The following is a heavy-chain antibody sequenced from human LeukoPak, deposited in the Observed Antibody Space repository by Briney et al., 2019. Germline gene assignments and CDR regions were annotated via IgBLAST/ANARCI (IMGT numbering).Heavy chain of an antibody. CDR1: GFTFSSYW. J-gene: IGHJ4*02. Sequence: GGSPRLSCAASGFTFSSYWMNWVRQAPGRGLEWVANIKPAGSGKYFLDSVKGRFTISRDNAKNSLYLQMNSLRAEDTAVYYCARQNFEYWAQGTLVRVSS. CDR3: ARQNFEY. CDR2: IKPAGSGK. V-gene: IGHV3-7*04.